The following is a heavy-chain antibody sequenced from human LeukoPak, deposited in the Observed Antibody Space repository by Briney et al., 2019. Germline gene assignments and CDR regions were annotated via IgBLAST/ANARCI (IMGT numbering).Heavy chain of an antibody. Sequence: GASVKVSCKASGYTFTSYDINWVRQATGQGLEWMGWMNPNRGNTGYAQKFQGRVTMTRNTSISTAYMELSSLRSEDTAVYYCARPSQASSSNTNYDSYGMDVWGQGTTVTVSS. D-gene: IGHD6-6*01. V-gene: IGHV1-8*01. CDR2: MNPNRGNT. J-gene: IGHJ6*02. CDR3: ARPSQASSSNTNYDSYGMDV. CDR1: GYTFTSYD.